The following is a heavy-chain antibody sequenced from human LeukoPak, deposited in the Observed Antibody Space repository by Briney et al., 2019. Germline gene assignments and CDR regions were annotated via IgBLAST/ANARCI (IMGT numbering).Heavy chain of an antibody. Sequence: GGSLRLSCAASGFTFDNYRMSWVRQAPGKGLEWVSTVNADGGNTYYADSVKGRFTMSRDNYQNTLYLQMNSLRAEDTAIYYCGRDPNGDFVGAFDFWGQGTLVTVSS. J-gene: IGHJ3*01. V-gene: IGHV3-23*01. D-gene: IGHD4-17*01. CDR3: GRDPNGDFVGAFDF. CDR2: VNADGGNT. CDR1: GFTFDNYR.